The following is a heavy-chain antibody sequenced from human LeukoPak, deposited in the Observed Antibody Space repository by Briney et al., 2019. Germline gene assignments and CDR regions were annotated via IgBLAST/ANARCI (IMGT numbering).Heavy chain of an antibody. D-gene: IGHD3-16*02. CDR2: ITPLFGTA. V-gene: IGHV1-69*13. Sequence: ASVKVSCKASGGTFSKYTISWVRQRPGQGLEWMGGITPLFGTANYAQKFQGRVTITADESASTAYMELSSLRSEDTAVYYCARSRVWGSYRENFDYWGQGTLVTVSS. J-gene: IGHJ4*02. CDR3: ARSRVWGSYRENFDY. CDR1: GGTFSKYT.